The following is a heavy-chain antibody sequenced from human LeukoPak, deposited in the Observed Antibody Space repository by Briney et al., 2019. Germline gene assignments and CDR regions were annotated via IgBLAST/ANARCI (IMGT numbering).Heavy chain of an antibody. CDR1: GFTFSNYA. CDR2: VSGRGGST. J-gene: IGHJ4*02. V-gene: IGHV3-23*01. CDR3: AKRFALYSSTWYFDF. D-gene: IGHD6-13*01. Sequence: GGSLRLSCAASGFTFSNYAMNWVRQAPGKGLEWVSVVSGRGGSTSYADSVKGRFTISRDNSKNTLFLQLNSLRAEDTAVYYCAKRFALYSSTWYFDFWGQGTLVTVS.